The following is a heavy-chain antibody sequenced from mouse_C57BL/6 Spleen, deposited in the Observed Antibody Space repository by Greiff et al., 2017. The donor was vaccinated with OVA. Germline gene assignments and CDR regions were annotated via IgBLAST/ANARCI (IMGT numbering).Heavy chain of an antibody. D-gene: IGHD1-1*01. J-gene: IGHJ4*01. CDR1: GYTFTNYW. Sequence: VQLQQSGAELVRPGTSVKMSCKASGYTFTNYWIGWAKQRPGHGLEWIGDIYPGGGYTNYNAKFKGNAPLTADKSSSTAYMEFSSLASEDSAIYYCARSGGLGSIYAMDYWGQGTSVTVSS. V-gene: IGHV1-63*01. CDR2: IYPGGGYT. CDR3: ARSGGLGSIYAMDY.